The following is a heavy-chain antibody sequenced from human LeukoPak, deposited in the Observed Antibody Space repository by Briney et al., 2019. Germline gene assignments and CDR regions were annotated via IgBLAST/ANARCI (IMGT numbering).Heavy chain of an antibody. D-gene: IGHD6-19*01. CDR3: AKDLALAGTGGGFDV. CDR1: GFTFSSYA. J-gene: IGHJ3*01. V-gene: IGHV3-23*01. CDR2: ISGSGGST. Sequence: GGSLRLSCAASGFTFSSYAMSWVRQAPGKGLEWVSVISGSGGSTNYADSVKGRFTISRDNSKNTLYLQMNSLRAEDTALYYCAKDLALAGTGGGFDVWGQGTRVAVS.